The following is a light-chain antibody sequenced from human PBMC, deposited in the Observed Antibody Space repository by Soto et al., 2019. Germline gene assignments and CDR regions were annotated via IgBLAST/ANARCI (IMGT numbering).Light chain of an antibody. CDR2: GAS. CDR3: QQYTGPPTT. CDR1: QSVSSK. Sequence: EIVMTQSPATLSVSAGERATLSCRASQSVSSKLAWYQQKPGQAPRLLIYGASSRATGIPDRFSGSGSGTDFTLTITRLEPEDSAVYFCQQYTGPPTTFGQGTRLEIK. J-gene: IGKJ5*01. V-gene: IGKV3-20*01.